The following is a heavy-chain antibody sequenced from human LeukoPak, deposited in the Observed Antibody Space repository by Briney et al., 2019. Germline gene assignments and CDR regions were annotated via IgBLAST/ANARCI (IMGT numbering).Heavy chain of an antibody. V-gene: IGHV1-69*04. D-gene: IGHD3-3*01. CDR1: GGTFSSYA. Sequence: GASVKVSCKASGGTFSSYAISWVRQAPGQGLEWMGRIIPILGIANYAQKFQGRVTITADKSTSTAYMELSSLRSEDTAVYYCARGTDYDFWSGNAFDIWGQGTMVTVSS. J-gene: IGHJ3*02. CDR2: IIPILGIA. CDR3: ARGTDYDFWSGNAFDI.